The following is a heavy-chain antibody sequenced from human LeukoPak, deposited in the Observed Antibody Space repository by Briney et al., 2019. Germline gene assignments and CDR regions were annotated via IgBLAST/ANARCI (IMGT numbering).Heavy chain of an antibody. V-gene: IGHV3-20*04. CDR2: INWNGGST. J-gene: IGHJ4*02. CDR3: VRGRQAVRYTPFDY. D-gene: IGHD1-1*01. Sequence: PGGSLRLSCVASGFIFDDYGINWVRQAPGEGLEWVSSINWNGGSTGYADSVKGRFNISRDNAKNSLYLQMNSLRAEDTALYYCVRGRQAVRYTPFDYWGQGTLVTVSS. CDR1: GFIFDDYG.